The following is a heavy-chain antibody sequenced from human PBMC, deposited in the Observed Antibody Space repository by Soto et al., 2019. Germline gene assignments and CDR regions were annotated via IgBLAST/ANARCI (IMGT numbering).Heavy chain of an antibody. CDR1: GFTFSSYA. Sequence: GGSLRLSCAASGFTFSSYAMSWVRQAPGKGLEWVSAISGSGGSTYYADSVKGRFTISRDNSKNTLYLQMNSLRAEDTAVYYCAKAPRDDYIWGSYRYLGYWGQGTLVTVSS. D-gene: IGHD3-16*02. CDR2: ISGSGGST. V-gene: IGHV3-23*01. CDR3: AKAPRDDYIWGSYRYLGY. J-gene: IGHJ4*02.